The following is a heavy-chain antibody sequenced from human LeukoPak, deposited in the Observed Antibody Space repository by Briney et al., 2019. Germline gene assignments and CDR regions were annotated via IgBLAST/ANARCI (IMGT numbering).Heavy chain of an antibody. D-gene: IGHD5-12*01. CDR3: AKGGSDIVATIWGYKDPTHCDY. V-gene: IGHV3-23*01. Sequence: PGGSLRLSCAASGFTFSSYGMSWVRQAPGKGLEWVSAISGSGGSTYYADSVKGRFTISRDNSKNTLYLQMNSLRDEDTAVYYCAKGGSDIVATIWGYKDPTHCDYWGQGTLVTVSS. J-gene: IGHJ4*02. CDR1: GFTFSSYG. CDR2: ISGSGGST.